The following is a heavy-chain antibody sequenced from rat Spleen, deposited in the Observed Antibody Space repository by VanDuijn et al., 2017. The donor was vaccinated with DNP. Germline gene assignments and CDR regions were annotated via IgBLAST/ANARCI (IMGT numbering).Heavy chain of an antibody. J-gene: IGHJ2*01. V-gene: IGHV5-7*01. Sequence: EVQLVESGGGLVQPGRSLKLSCAASGFTFSDYNMAWVRQAPKKGLEWVATISYDGSSTYYRDSVKGRFTISRDNAKSTLYLQMDSLRSEDTATYYCARHSLGYWGQGVMVTVSS. D-gene: IGHD4-6*01. CDR2: ISYDGSST. CDR3: ARHSLGY. CDR1: GFTFSDYN.